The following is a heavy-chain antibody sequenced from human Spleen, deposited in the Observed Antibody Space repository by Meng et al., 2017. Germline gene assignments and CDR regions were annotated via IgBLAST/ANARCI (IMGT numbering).Heavy chain of an antibody. CDR3: ARAMIRGVDPNFDY. CDR1: GYSFTNYW. CDR2: IYPGDSDN. D-gene: IGHD3-10*01. V-gene: IGHV5-51*01. Sequence: GESLKISCKGSGYSFTNYWIGWVRQMPGKGLEWKGIIYPGDSDNRYSPSFQGHLTISADKSISTAYLQWSSLKASDTAIYDCARAMIRGVDPNFDYWGRGTLVTVSS. J-gene: IGHJ4*02.